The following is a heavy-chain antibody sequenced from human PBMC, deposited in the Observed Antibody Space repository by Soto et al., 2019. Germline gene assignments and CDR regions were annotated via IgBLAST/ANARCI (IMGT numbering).Heavy chain of an antibody. CDR1: GGSVSSGSYY. J-gene: IGHJ4*02. V-gene: IGHV4-61*01. D-gene: IGHD4-17*01. CDR2: IYYSGST. Sequence: QVQLQESGPGLVKPSETLSLTCTVSGGSVSSGSYYWSWIWQPPGKGLEWIGYIYYSGSTNYNPSLKSRVTISVDTSKNQFSLKLSSVTAADTAVYYCARTDYGDFDYWGQGTLVTVSS. CDR3: ARTDYGDFDY.